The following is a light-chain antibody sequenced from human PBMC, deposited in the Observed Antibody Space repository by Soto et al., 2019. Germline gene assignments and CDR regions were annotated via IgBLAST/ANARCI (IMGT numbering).Light chain of an antibody. CDR1: QSVSSGY. V-gene: IGKV3-15*01. Sequence: EIVLTQSPGTLSLSPGERATLSCRASQSVSSGYLAWYQQKPGQAPRLLIHGASTRAPGFPARFSGSGSGTEFTLTISSLQSEDSGVYYCQQYNHWPRTFGQGTKVDI. J-gene: IGKJ1*01. CDR3: QQYNHWPRT. CDR2: GAS.